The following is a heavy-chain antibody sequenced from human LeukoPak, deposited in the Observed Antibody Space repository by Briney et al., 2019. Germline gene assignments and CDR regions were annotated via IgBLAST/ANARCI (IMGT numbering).Heavy chain of an antibody. CDR3: ARPSSGSYADY. CDR2: NYYSRSN. J-gene: IGHJ4*02. Sequence: PSETLSLTCTVSGGSFSSSSYYWGWIRPPPGKGLEWIGSNYYSRSNYYNPSLKSRVTISVDSSKNQFSLKLSFVTAADTAVYYCARPSSGSYADYWGQGTLVTVSS. D-gene: IGHD1-26*01. V-gene: IGHV4-39*01. CDR1: GGSFSSSSYY.